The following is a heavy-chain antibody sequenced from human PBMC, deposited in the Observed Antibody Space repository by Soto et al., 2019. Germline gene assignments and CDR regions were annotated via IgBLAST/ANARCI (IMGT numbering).Heavy chain of an antibody. CDR2: TSGGGGDT. CDR3: AKGSQHDILTAYHACDS. Sequence: EVQLLESGGGLVQPGGSLRLSCSVSGFPFSNYAMSWVRQAPGKGLEWVSSTSGGGGDTHYADSMKGRFTISRDNSKNTLHLELSRLRADDTAAYYRAKGSQHDILTAYHACDSWGQGTLVTVSS. D-gene: IGHD3-9*01. CDR1: GFPFSNYA. V-gene: IGHV3-23*01. J-gene: IGHJ4*02.